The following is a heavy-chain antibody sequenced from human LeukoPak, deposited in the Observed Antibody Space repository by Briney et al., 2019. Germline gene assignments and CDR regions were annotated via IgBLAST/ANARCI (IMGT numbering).Heavy chain of an antibody. CDR2: ISFSGGV. CDR1: VGSFSGNS. Sequence: SETLSLTCAVSVGSFSGNSWSWIRESPGKGLEWVGEISFSGGVTYNPSLKSRASISLDTSKNQFSLKVTSVTAAENSVYYCASGNWFDPWGQGTLVTVSS. V-gene: IGHV4-34*01. J-gene: IGHJ5*02. CDR3: ASGNWFDP.